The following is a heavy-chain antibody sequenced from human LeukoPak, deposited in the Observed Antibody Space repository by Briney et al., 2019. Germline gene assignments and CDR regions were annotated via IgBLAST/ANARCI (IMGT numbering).Heavy chain of an antibody. Sequence: ASVKLSCKASGYTFTGYYMHWVRQAPGQGLEWVGWINPNSGGTNYAQKFQGWFTMTRDTSITTAYMELSRLRSDDTAVYYCARGRQDYGMDVWGQGTTVTVSS. CDR2: INPNSGGT. CDR1: GYTFTGYY. J-gene: IGHJ6*02. V-gene: IGHV1-2*04. CDR3: ARGRQDYGMDV.